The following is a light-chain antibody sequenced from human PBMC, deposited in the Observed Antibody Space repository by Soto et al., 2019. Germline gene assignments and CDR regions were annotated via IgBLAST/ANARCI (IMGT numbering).Light chain of an antibody. V-gene: IGLV2-14*01. Sequence: QSVLTQPASVSGSPGQSITISCAGSSSDVGDYDYVSWYQQHPDKAPKLIIYEVTNRPSGVSNRFSASKSGNTASLTISGLQAEDEADYYCCSYTSSTPFYVFGTGTQLTVL. J-gene: IGLJ1*01. CDR1: SSDVGDYDY. CDR2: EVT. CDR3: CSYTSSTPFYV.